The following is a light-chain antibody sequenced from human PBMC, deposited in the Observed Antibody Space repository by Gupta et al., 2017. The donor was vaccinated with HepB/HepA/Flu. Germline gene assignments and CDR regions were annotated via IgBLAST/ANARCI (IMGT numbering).Light chain of an antibody. CDR3: QQRSSWPIT. J-gene: IGKJ4*01. CDR2: DAS. V-gene: IGKV3-11*01. Sequence: EIVLTQSPGTLSLSPGERATLSCRASQSVSSYVAWYHQKPGQAPRLLIYDASNRATGIPARFSGSGSGTDFTLTISSLEPEDFAVYYCQQRSSWPITFGGGTKVEIK. CDR1: QSVSSY.